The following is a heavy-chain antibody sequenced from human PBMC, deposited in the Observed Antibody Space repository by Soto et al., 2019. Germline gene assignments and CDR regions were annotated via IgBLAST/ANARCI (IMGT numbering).Heavy chain of an antibody. J-gene: IGHJ6*02. CDR1: GDSISSDY. D-gene: IGHD3-10*01. CDR2: IYYSGST. Sequence: SETLSLTCTVSGDSISSDYWRWIRQPPGKGLEWIGYIYYSGSTNYNPSLKSRVTISVDTSKNQFSLKLSSVTAADTAVYYCASFGDYDYYGMDVWGQGTTVTVSS. CDR3: ASFGDYDYYGMDV. V-gene: IGHV4-59*01.